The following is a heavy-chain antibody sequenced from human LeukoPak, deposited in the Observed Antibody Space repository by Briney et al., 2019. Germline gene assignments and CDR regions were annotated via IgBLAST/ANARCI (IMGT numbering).Heavy chain of an antibody. Sequence: PGGSLRLSCAASGFTFSSYWMTWVRQAPGEGLEWVANIKLDGSEKYYVDSVKGRFTISRDNAKNSLYLQMNSLRADDTAVYYCARELFFDYWGQGTLVTVSS. J-gene: IGHJ4*02. CDR3: ARELFFDY. CDR2: IKLDGSEK. V-gene: IGHV3-7*05. CDR1: GFTFSSYW. D-gene: IGHD2-21*01.